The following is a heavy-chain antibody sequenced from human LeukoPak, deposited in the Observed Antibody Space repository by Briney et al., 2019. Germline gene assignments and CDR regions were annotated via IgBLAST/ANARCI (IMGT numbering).Heavy chain of an antibody. Sequence: GGSLRLSCAASGFTVSSNYMSWVRQAPGKGLEWVSVIYSGGSTYYADSVKGRFTISRDNSKNTLYLQMNSLRAEDTAVYYCARRYYYDSSGYPDLDYWGQGTLVTVSS. D-gene: IGHD3-22*01. CDR2: IYSGGST. CDR3: ARRYYYDSSGYPDLDY. CDR1: GFTVSSNY. V-gene: IGHV3-66*01. J-gene: IGHJ4*02.